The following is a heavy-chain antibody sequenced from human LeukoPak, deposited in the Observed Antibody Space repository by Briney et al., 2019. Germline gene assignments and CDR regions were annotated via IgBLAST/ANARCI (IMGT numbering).Heavy chain of an antibody. V-gene: IGHV3-23*01. D-gene: IGHD3-22*01. J-gene: IGHJ2*01. CDR2: ISGSGGST. Sequence: GGSLRLSCAASGFTFSSYGMSWVRQAPGKGLEWVSAISGSGGSTYYADSVKGRFTISRDNSKNTLYLQMNSLRAEDTAVYYCANQIDYNDSSGFWYFALWGRGTLVTVSS. CDR3: ANQIDYNDSSGFWYFAL. CDR1: GFTFSSYG.